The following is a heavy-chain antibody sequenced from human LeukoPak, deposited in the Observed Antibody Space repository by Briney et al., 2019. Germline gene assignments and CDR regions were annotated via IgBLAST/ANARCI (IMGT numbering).Heavy chain of an antibody. J-gene: IGHJ1*01. D-gene: IGHD6-13*01. CDR1: GFTFDDYA. Sequence: GGSLRLSCAASGFTFDDYAMSWVRQAPGKGLEWVSVISNSGGSTFYADSVKGRFTISRDNSKNTLYLQMNSLRAEETAVYYCARDWPTIAAAGTIPEYFQHWGQGTLVTVSS. CDR2: ISNSGGST. V-gene: IGHV3-23*01. CDR3: ARDWPTIAAAGTIPEYFQH.